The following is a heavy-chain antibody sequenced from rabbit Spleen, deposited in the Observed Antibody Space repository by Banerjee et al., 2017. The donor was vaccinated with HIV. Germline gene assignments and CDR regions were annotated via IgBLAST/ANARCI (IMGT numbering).Heavy chain of an antibody. V-gene: IGHV1S7*01. Sequence: QLTETGGGLVQPGGSLTLSCKASGIDFTNYYINWVRQAPGKGLEWIGIIYAARGTTDYASWVNGRFTISSDNAQSTVDLKMTSLTAADTATYFCVREVAAKFSLWGPGTLVTVS. CDR3: VREVAAKFSL. D-gene: IGHD4-1*01. J-gene: IGHJ4*01. CDR1: GIDFTNYY. CDR2: IYAARGTT.